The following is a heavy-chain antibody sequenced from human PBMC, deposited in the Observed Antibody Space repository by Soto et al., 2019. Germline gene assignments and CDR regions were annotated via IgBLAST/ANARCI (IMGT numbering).Heavy chain of an antibody. J-gene: IGHJ4*02. Sequence: QVQLVQSGAEEKKPGAPVKVSCKASAYTFTSYAMHWVRQAPGQRLEWMGWINAGNGNTKYSQKFQGRVTITRDTSASTAYMELSSLRSEDTAVYYCASSGSYWGIDYWGQGTLVTVSS. CDR2: INAGNGNT. D-gene: IGHD1-26*01. CDR3: ASSGSYWGIDY. V-gene: IGHV1-3*05. CDR1: AYTFTSYA.